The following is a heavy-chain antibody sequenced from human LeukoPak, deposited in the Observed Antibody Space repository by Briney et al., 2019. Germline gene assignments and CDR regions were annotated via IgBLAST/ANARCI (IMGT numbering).Heavy chain of an antibody. CDR2: LSSSGGST. D-gene: IGHD6-19*01. CDR1: GFTFGSYD. V-gene: IGHV3-23*01. Sequence: GGSLRLSCAASGFTFGSYDMYWVRQAPGKGLEWVSGLSSSGGSTYYADSVKGRFTISRDNPKNTLYLQMNSLRAVDTAVYYCVKAEFAEQWLAPFDNWGQGTLVTVSS. CDR3: VKAEFAEQWLAPFDN. J-gene: IGHJ4*02.